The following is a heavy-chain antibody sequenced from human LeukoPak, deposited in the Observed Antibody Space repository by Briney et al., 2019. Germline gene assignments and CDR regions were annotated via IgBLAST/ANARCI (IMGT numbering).Heavy chain of an antibody. D-gene: IGHD3-22*01. CDR2: IYYSGST. J-gene: IGHJ4*02. CDR1: GGSFSGYY. CDR3: ARVTGYMIEDYFDY. V-gene: IGHV4-59*01. Sequence: SETLSLTCAVYGGSFSGYYWSWIRQPPGKGLEWIGYIYYSGSTNYNPSLKSPVTISVETSKNQFSLKLGSVTAADTAVYYCARVTGYMIEDYFDYWGQGTLVTVSS.